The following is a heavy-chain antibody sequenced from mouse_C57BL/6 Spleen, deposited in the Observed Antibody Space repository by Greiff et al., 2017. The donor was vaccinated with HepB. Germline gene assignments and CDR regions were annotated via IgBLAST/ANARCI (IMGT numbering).Heavy chain of an antibody. CDR1: GFTFSSYA. J-gene: IGHJ4*01. V-gene: IGHV5-4*03. CDR3: ATTVVGYAMDY. CDR2: ISDGGSYT. Sequence: EVMLVESGGGLVKPGGSLKLSCAASGFTFSSYAMSWVRQTPEKRLEWVATISDGGSYTYYPDNVKGRFTISRDNAKNNLYLQMSHLKSEDTAMYYCATTVVGYAMDYWGQGTSVTVSS. D-gene: IGHD1-1*01.